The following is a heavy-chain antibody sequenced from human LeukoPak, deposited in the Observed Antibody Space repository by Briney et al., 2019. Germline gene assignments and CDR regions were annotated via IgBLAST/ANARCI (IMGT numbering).Heavy chain of an antibody. V-gene: IGHV1-2*02. CDR2: INPNSGGT. Sequence: ASVKVSCKASGYTFTGYYMHWVRQAPGQGLEWMGWINPNSGGTNYAQRFQGRVTMTRDTSISTAHMELSRLRSDDTAVYYCAREVLPAATYMDVWGKGTTVTISS. CDR3: AREVLPAATYMDV. D-gene: IGHD2-2*01. CDR1: GYTFTGYY. J-gene: IGHJ6*03.